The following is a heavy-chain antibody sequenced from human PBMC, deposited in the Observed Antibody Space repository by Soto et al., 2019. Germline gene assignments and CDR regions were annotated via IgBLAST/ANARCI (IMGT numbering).Heavy chain of an antibody. CDR1: WFPFCSGG. J-gene: IGHJ4*02. CDR3: AKVLRFLEWLPDY. CDR2: ISGSGGST. V-gene: IGHV3-23*01. D-gene: IGHD3-3*01. Sequence: PGGVLRLSLAAPWFPFCSGGIGLVPQAPGKGLEWVSAISGSGGSTYYADSVKGRFTISRDNSKTTLYLQMNSLRAEDTAVYYCAKVLRFLEWLPDYWGQGQLVNVSS.